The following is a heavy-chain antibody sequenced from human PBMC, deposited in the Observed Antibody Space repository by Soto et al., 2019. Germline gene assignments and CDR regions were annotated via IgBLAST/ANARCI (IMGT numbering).Heavy chain of an antibody. CDR2: ISSSSSYI. Sequence: EVQLVESGGGLVKPGGSLRLSCAASGFTFSSYSMNWVRQAPGKGLEWVSSISSSSSYIYYADSVKGRFTISRDNAKNSLYLQMNSLRAEDTAVYYCARDKRPYSSSSDYWGQGPLVTVSS. CDR3: ARDKRPYSSSSDY. D-gene: IGHD6-6*01. CDR1: GFTFSSYS. V-gene: IGHV3-21*01. J-gene: IGHJ4*02.